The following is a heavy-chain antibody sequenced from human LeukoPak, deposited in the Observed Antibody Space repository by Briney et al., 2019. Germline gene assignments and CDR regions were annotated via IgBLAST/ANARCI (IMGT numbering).Heavy chain of an antibody. CDR1: GYSISSAFY. D-gene: IGHD4-17*01. V-gene: IGHV4-38-2*01. J-gene: IGHJ4*02. Sequence: PSETLSLTCAVSGYSISSAFYWGWIRQSPGKGLEWIGTIHYSGSTSYNPSLKSRVTISVDTSKNQFSLKLRSVTAADTAVYYCAAEDDYGDSPHYWGQGTLVTVSS. CDR3: AAEDDYGDSPHY. CDR2: IHYSGST.